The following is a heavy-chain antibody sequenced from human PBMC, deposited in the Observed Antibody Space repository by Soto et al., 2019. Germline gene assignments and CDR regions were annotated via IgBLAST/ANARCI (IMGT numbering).Heavy chain of an antibody. D-gene: IGHD1-1*01. Sequence: GGSLRLSCAASGFTFSSYAMHWVRQAPGKGLEWVAVISYDGSNKYYADSMKGRFTISRDNSKNTLYLQMNSLRAEDTAVYYCARESGSDIDYYYGMDVWGQGTTVTVSS. CDR3: ARESGSDIDYYYGMDV. CDR2: ISYDGSNK. J-gene: IGHJ6*02. CDR1: GFTFSSYA. V-gene: IGHV3-30-3*01.